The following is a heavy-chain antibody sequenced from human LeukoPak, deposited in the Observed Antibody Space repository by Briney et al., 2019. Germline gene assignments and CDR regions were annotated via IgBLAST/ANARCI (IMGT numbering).Heavy chain of an antibody. V-gene: IGHV3-30-3*01. CDR2: ISYDGSNK. CDR3: ARDSSSWYAVSVPLDY. Sequence: GGSLRLSCAASGFTFSSYAMHWVRQAPGKGLEWVAVISYDGSNKYYADSVKGRFTISRDNSKNTLYLQMNSLSAEDTAVYYCARDSSSWYAVSVPLDYWGQGTLVTVSS. D-gene: IGHD6-13*01. CDR1: GFTFSSYA. J-gene: IGHJ4*02.